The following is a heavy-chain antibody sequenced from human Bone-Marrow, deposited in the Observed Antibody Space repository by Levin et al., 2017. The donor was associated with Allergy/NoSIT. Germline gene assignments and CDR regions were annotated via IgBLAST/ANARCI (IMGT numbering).Heavy chain of an antibody. V-gene: IGHV4-39*01. CDR3: ARSVAVAAPTDAFHI. CDR2: IHSSGST. Sequence: SETLSLTCTVSGGSVSSSYYYWGWIRQPPGKGLEWIGSIHSSGSTYYNPSLKSRVTISVDTSKNQFPLRLSSVTAADTAVYYCARSVAVAAPTDAFHIWGQGTMVTVSS. J-gene: IGHJ3*02. D-gene: IGHD6-19*01. CDR1: GGSVSSSYYY.